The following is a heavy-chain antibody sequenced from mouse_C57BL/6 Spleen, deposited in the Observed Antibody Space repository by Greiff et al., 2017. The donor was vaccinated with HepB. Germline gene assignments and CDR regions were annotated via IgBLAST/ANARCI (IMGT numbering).Heavy chain of an antibody. Sequence: QVQLQQSGAELVRPGASVTLSCKASGYTFTDYEMHWVKQTPVHGLEWIGAIDPETGGTAYNQKFKGKAILTADKSSSTAYMELRSLTSEDSAVYYCTRHYGDAMDYWGQGTSVTVSS. CDR3: TRHYGDAMDY. CDR2: IDPETGGT. CDR1: GYTFTDYE. D-gene: IGHD1-1*01. V-gene: IGHV1-15*01. J-gene: IGHJ4*01.